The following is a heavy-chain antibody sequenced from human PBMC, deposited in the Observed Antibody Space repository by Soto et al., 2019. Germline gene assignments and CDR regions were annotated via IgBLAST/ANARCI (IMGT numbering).Heavy chain of an antibody. Sequence: PSETLSLTCTVSGGSISSYYWSWIRQPPGKGLEWIGYIYYSGSTNYNPSLKSRVTISVDTSKKQFSLKLSSVTAADTAVYYCARDHRISYYDFWRGPPNYYYGMDVGGQGTTVTVS. CDR2: IYYSGST. V-gene: IGHV4-59*01. CDR1: GGSISSYY. CDR3: ARDHRISYYDFWRGPPNYYYGMDV. J-gene: IGHJ6*02. D-gene: IGHD3-3*01.